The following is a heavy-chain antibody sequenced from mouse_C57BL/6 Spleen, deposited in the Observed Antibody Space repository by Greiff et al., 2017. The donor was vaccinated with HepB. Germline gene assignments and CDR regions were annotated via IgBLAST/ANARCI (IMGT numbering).Heavy chain of an antibody. J-gene: IGHJ2*01. CDR2: IYPGGGYT. V-gene: IGHV1-63*01. CDR3: ARYGDYGSSYVFDY. D-gene: IGHD1-1*01. Sequence: QVQLQQSGAELVRPGTSVKMSCKASGYTFTNYWIGWAKQRPGHGLEWIGDIYPGGGYTNYNEKFKGKATLTADKSSSTAYMQFSSLTSEDSAIYYCARYGDYGSSYVFDYWGQGTTLTVSS. CDR1: GYTFTNYW.